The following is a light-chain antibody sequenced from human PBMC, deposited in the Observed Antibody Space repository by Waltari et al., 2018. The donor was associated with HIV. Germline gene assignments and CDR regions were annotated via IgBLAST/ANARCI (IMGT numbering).Light chain of an antibody. V-gene: IGLV6-57*01. CDR2: EDN. CDR3: QSYDSSNHVV. CDR1: SGSIASNY. J-gene: IGLJ2*01. Sequence: FMLTQPHSVSVSPGKTVTMSCTRSSGSIASNYVQWYQQRPGSSPTTVIYEDNQRPSGVPDRFSGSIDSSSNSASLTISGRKTEDEADYYCQSYDSSNHVVFGGGTKLTVL.